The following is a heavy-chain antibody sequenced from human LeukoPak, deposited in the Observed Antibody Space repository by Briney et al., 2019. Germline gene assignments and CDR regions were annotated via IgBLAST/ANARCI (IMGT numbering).Heavy chain of an antibody. CDR2: ISSSGSTI. J-gene: IGHJ4*02. CDR1: GFTFSDYY. V-gene: IGHV3-11*04. Sequence: GGSPRLSCAASGFTFSDYYMSWIRQAPGKGLEWVSYISSSGSTIYYADSVKGRSTISRDNAKNSLYLQMNSLRAEDTAVYYCARGANAWTYIVVVPAATHLHLDYWGQGTLVTVSS. CDR3: ARGANAWTYIVVVPAATHLHLDY. D-gene: IGHD2-2*01.